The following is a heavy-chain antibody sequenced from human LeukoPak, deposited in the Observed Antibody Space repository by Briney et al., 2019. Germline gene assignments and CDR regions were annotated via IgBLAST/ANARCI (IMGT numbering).Heavy chain of an antibody. V-gene: IGHV3-7*01. Sequence: EGSLRLSCAASGFTFSSYMMTWVRQAPGKGLEWVANIKPDGGEKFYVDSVRGRFTISRDNAKNSLYLQMNSLRAEDTAVCYCASGSLWTGILDYWGQGTLVIVSS. CDR3: ASGSLWTGILDY. CDR2: IKPDGGEK. CDR1: GFTFSSYM. J-gene: IGHJ4*02. D-gene: IGHD3/OR15-3a*01.